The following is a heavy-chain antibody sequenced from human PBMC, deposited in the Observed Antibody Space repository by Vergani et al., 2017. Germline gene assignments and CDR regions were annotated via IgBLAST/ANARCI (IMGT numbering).Heavy chain of an antibody. CDR1: GGTFSSYA. CDR3: ARARDSSGYYWSYYYYGRDV. V-gene: IGHV1-69*12. Sequence: QVQLVQSGAEVKKPGSSVKVSCKASGGTFSSYAISWVRQAPGQGLEWMGGIIPIFGTANYAQKFQGRVTITADESTSTAYIELSSLRTEDTAVYYCARARDSSGYYWSYYYYGRDVWGQGTTVTVSS. D-gene: IGHD3-22*01. J-gene: IGHJ6*02. CDR2: IIPIFGTA.